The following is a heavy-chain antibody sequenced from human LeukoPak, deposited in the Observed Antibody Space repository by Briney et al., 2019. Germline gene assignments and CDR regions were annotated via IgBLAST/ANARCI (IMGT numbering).Heavy chain of an antibody. CDR3: ASDIVVVPAAIGVFDY. Sequence: SETLSLTCTVSGGSISSSSYYWGWIRQPPGKGLEWIGSIYYSGSTYYNPSLKSRVTISVDTSKNQLSLKLSSVTAADTAVYYCASDIVVVPAAIGVFDYWGQGTLVTVSS. V-gene: IGHV4-39*01. CDR1: GGSISSSSYY. CDR2: IYYSGST. J-gene: IGHJ4*02. D-gene: IGHD2-2*02.